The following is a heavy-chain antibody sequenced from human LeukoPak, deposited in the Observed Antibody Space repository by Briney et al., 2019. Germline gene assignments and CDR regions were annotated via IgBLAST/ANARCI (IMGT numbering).Heavy chain of an antibody. Sequence: ASGKVSCKASGSTFTSYGISWVRDAPGQGREWMGGISTYNANTNYAQTLQGRVTMTTDTSSSTAYMELRSLRSDDTAVYCCAAPSVCSSTSCRFGGWFDPWGQGTLVTVSS. D-gene: IGHD2-2*01. J-gene: IGHJ5*02. CDR2: ISTYNANT. V-gene: IGHV1-18*01. CDR1: GSTFTSYG. CDR3: AAPSVCSSTSCRFGGWFDP.